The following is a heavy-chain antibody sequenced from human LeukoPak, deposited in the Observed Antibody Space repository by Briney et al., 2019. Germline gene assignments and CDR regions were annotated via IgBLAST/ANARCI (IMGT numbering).Heavy chain of an antibody. CDR2: TYYRSKWYN. CDR3: VKAQDPYDSGSNAVDF. V-gene: IGHV6-1*01. Sequence: SQTLSLTCAISGDSVSSNSAAWNWIRQSPSRGLEWLGRTYYRSKWYNDYAVSVKSRITINPDTSKNQFSLQLNSVTPEDTAVYYCVKAQDPYDSGSNAVDFWGQGTLVTVSS. J-gene: IGHJ4*02. D-gene: IGHD3-10*01. CDR1: GDSVSSNSAA.